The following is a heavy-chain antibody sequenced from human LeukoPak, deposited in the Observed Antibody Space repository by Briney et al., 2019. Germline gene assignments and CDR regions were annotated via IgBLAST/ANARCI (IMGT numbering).Heavy chain of an antibody. CDR1: AFTFSSYE. CDR3: ARESVAANYYYYMDV. Sequence: PGGSLRLSCAASAFTFSSYEIHWVRQAPGKGLEWVTYISSSGNTIYYADSVKGRFTISRDNAKNSLYLQMNSLRAEDTAVYFCARESVAANYYYYMDVWGKGTTVTVSS. V-gene: IGHV3-48*03. J-gene: IGHJ6*03. D-gene: IGHD6-19*01. CDR2: ISSSGNTI.